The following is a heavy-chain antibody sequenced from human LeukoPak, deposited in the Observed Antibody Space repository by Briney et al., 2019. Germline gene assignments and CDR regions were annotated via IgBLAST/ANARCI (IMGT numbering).Heavy chain of an antibody. CDR3: TRGIAAPYYYYMDV. V-gene: IGHV3-49*03. D-gene: IGHD6-13*01. J-gene: IGHJ6*03. Sequence: GGSLRLSCTASGFTFGDYAMSWFRQAPGKGLEWVGFIRSKAYGGTTEYAASVKGRFTISRDDSKSIAYLQMNSLKTEDTAVYYCTRGIAAPYYYYMDVWGKRTTVTVSS. CDR1: GFTFGDYA. CDR2: IRSKAYGGTT.